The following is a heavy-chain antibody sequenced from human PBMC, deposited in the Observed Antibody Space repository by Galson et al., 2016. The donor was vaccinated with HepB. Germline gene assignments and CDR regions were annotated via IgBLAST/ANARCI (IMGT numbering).Heavy chain of an antibody. CDR3: AKDLVATGISGTLDY. CDR1: GFSFSNAW. J-gene: IGHJ4*02. V-gene: IGHV3-23*01. D-gene: IGHD5-12*01. Sequence: SLRLSCAASGFSFSNAWMNWVRQAPGRGLEWVASIDNSADTTHYVDSVKGRFTISRDNSRNTPYLQNRSQRAEDTAIYYCAKDLVATGISGTLDYWGQGTLVTVSS. CDR2: IDNSADTT.